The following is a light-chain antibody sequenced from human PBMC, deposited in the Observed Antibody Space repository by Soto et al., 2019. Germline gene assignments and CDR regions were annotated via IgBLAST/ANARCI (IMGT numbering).Light chain of an antibody. V-gene: IGLV2-14*01. CDR2: DVS. CDR1: SSDVGGYSY. CDR3: ASYTTSSTYV. J-gene: IGLJ1*01. Sequence: QSALTQPASVSGSPGQSIAISCTGTSSDVGGYSYVSWYQQQPGKAPKLVISDVSNRPSGVSDRFSGSKSGNTASLTISGLQTEDEADYYCASYTTSSTYVFGTGTEVTVL.